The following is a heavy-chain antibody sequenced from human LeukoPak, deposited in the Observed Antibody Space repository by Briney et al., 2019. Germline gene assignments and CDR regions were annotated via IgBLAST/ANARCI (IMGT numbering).Heavy chain of an antibody. Sequence: GGSLRLSCAASGFIFSDYWMNWVRQAPGKGLEWVANIEQDGSEEYYVDSVKGRFTISRDNAKNSLYLQMNSLRAEDTAVYYCARHDYGGNSGDNWGQGTLVTVSS. V-gene: IGHV3-7*05. J-gene: IGHJ4*02. CDR1: GFIFSDYW. CDR3: ARHDYGGNSGDN. D-gene: IGHD4-23*01. CDR2: IEQDGSEE.